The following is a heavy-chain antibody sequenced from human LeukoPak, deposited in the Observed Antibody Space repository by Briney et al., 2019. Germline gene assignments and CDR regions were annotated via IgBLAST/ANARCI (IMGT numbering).Heavy chain of an antibody. J-gene: IGHJ5*01. D-gene: IGHD3-10*01. CDR1: GNTLTELS. V-gene: IGHV1-24*01. Sequence: ASVKVSCKVSGNTLTELSMHCVRQAPGKGLEWMGGFDPEDGEIIYAQKFQGRVTMTEDTSADTAYMELSSLRAEDTAVYFCASYVSGFDSWGQGTLVTVTS. CDR2: FDPEDGEI. CDR3: ASYVSGFDS.